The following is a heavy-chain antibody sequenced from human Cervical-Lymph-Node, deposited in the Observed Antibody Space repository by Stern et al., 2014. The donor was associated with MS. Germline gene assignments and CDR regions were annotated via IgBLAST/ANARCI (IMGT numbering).Heavy chain of an antibody. CDR2: IYYSGST. V-gene: IGHV4-61*01. Sequence: QVQLQESGPGLVKPSETLSLTCTVSGCSVSSGSYYWSWLRQAPGQGLEWIGYIYYSGSTNYNPSLKSRVTISVDTSKTQFSLKLSSVTAADTAVYYCARAPYGGGPFDYWGQGTLVTVSS. D-gene: IGHD4-23*01. CDR1: GCSVSSGSYY. J-gene: IGHJ4*02. CDR3: ARAPYGGGPFDY.